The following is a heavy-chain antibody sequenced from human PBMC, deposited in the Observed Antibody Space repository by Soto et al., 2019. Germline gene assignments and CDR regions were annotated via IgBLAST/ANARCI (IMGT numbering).Heavy chain of an antibody. J-gene: IGHJ4*02. CDR3: ARGVGNDLDY. Sequence: SVKVSCKASGFTFTSSAVQWARQARGQRLEWIGWIVVDSGGTNYAQKFQGWVTMTRDTSISTAYMELSRLRSDDTAVYYCARGVGNDLDYWGQGTLVTVSS. CDR1: GFTFTSSA. V-gene: IGHV1-58*01. D-gene: IGHD1-1*01. CDR2: IVVDSGGT.